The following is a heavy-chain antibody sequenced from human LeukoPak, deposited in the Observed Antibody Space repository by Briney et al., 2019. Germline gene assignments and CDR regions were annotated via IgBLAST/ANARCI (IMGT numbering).Heavy chain of an antibody. D-gene: IGHD6-19*01. CDR1: GFTFSHSW. CDR3: VKDSGWFHFDS. J-gene: IGHJ4*02. Sequence: PGGSLRLSCVASGFTFSHSWMTWVRQAPGKGLEWVGHIKEDGSSQNYADSVKGRFTISRDNAKSSLHLQMNGLRAEDTAMYYCVKDSGWFHFDSWGQGTQVTVSS. V-gene: IGHV3-7*03. CDR2: IKEDGSSQ.